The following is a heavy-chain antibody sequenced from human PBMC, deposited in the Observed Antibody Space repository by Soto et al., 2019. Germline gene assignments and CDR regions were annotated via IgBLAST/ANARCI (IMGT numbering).Heavy chain of an antibody. Sequence: QVQLQESGPGLVKPSQTLSLTCTVSGGSISSGSYCWSWIRQHPGKGLEWIGYIYYSGSTYYNPSIKSRVTISVDTSKNQFSLKLSSVTAADTAVYYCAIAVTTVTTYDYWGQGTLVTVSS. J-gene: IGHJ4*02. CDR2: IYYSGST. D-gene: IGHD4-17*01. CDR1: GGSISSGSYC. V-gene: IGHV4-31*03. CDR3: AIAVTTVTTYDY.